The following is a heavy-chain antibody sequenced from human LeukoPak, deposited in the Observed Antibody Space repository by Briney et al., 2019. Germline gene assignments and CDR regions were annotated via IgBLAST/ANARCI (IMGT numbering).Heavy chain of an antibody. CDR3: ARFVSGIAAAVGGPIDY. Sequence: GASVKVSCKASGYTFTGYYMHWVRQAPGQGLEWMGWINPNSGGTNYAQKFQGRVTMTRDTSISTAYMELSRLRSDDTAVYYCARFVSGIAAAVGGPIDYWGREPWSPSPQ. J-gene: IGHJ4*02. V-gene: IGHV1-2*02. CDR2: INPNSGGT. D-gene: IGHD6-13*01. CDR1: GYTFTGYY.